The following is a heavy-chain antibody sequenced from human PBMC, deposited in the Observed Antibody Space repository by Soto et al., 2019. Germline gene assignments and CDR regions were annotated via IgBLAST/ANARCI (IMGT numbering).Heavy chain of an antibody. D-gene: IGHD6-13*01. Sequence: SETLSITCAVYGGCFSGYYWSWIRQPPGKGLEWIGEINHSGSTNYNPSLKSRVTISVDTSKNQFSLKLSSVTAADTAVYYCARGVRIAAAGTFSYYYYYGMDVWGQGTTVTSP. CDR2: INHSGST. CDR3: ARGVRIAAAGTFSYYYYYGMDV. J-gene: IGHJ6*02. V-gene: IGHV4-34*01. CDR1: GGCFSGYY.